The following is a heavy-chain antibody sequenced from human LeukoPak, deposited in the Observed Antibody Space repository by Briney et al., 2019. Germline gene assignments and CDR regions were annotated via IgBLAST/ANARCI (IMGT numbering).Heavy chain of an antibody. V-gene: IGHV3-15*01. D-gene: IGHD2-2*01. CDR1: GFTFSNAW. J-gene: IGHJ6*02. CDR2: IKSKTDGGTT. CDR3: TTQADCSSTSCYGMDV. Sequence: GRSLRLSCAASGFTFSNAWMSWVRQAPGKGLEWVGRIKSKTDGGTTDYAAPVKGRFTISRDDSKNTLYLQMNSLKTEDTAVYYCTTQADCSSTSCYGMDVWGQGTTVAVSS.